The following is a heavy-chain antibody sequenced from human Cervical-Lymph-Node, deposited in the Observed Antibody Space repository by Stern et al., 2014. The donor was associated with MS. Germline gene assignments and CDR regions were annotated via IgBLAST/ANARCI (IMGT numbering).Heavy chain of an antibody. CDR3: ARGSYSFDY. J-gene: IGHJ4*02. CDR1: RFTFSDNY. CDR2: ISSGGSTI. D-gene: IGHD5-12*01. Sequence: VHLVESGGDLVKPGGSLRLSCAASRFTFSDNYMSWNRQAPGKGLEWVSYISSGGSTIYYADSVKGRFTVSRDNAKNSLYLQMNNLRAEDTAVYYCARGSYSFDYWGQGTLVTVSS. V-gene: IGHV3-11*01.